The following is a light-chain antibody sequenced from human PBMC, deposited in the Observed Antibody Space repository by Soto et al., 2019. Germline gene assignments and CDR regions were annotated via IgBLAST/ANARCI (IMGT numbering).Light chain of an antibody. CDR3: QQYNNWPPST. CDR2: DAS. J-gene: IGKJ4*01. CDR1: QSLSRS. V-gene: IGKV3-15*01. Sequence: PATLSLSPGERATLSCRASQSLSRSLAWYQQTPGQAPRLLIYDASNRATGIPARFSGSGSGTEFTLTISSLQSEDFAVYYCQQYNNWPPSTFGGGTKVDIK.